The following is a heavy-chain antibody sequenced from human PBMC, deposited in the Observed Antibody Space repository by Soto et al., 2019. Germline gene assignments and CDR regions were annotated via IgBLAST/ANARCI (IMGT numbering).Heavy chain of an antibody. D-gene: IGHD4-17*01. V-gene: IGHV5-51*01. CDR1: GYKFTTYW. CDR2: IYPDDSDS. Sequence: PRESLKISCKGSGYKFTTYWIGWVRQMPGEGLEWMAIIYPDDSDSRYSPSFQGQVTISADKSISTAYLQWSSLKASDTTIYYCVATYGDYLDYWGQGTMVTVSS. CDR3: VATYGDYLDY. J-gene: IGHJ4*02.